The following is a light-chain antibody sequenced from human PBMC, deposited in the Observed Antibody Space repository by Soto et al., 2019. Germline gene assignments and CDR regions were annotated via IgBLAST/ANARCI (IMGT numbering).Light chain of an antibody. Sequence: DIQMTQSPSTLSASVGDRVTITCRASQSISSWLAWYQQKPGKAPKLLIYKASSLESGGQSRFSGSGSGTEFTLTISSLQPDDFATYYCQQYNDYPWTVVPGTKVEIK. J-gene: IGKJ1*01. CDR3: QQYNDYPWT. V-gene: IGKV1-5*03. CDR2: KAS. CDR1: QSISSW.